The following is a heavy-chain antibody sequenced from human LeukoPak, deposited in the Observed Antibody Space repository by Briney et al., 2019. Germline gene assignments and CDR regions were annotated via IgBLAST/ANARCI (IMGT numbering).Heavy chain of an antibody. V-gene: IGHV5-51*01. J-gene: IGHJ4*02. CDR1: GFNFTSYW. CDR3: ARLGLRLQFIGEFDY. Sequence: GESLKISCKGSGFNFTSYWIGWVRQMPGKGLEWMGIIYPGDSDTRYSPSFQGQVTISADKSISTAYLQWSSLKASDTAMYYCARLGLRLQFIGEFDYWGQGTLVTVSS. D-gene: IGHD4-11*01. CDR2: IYPGDSDT.